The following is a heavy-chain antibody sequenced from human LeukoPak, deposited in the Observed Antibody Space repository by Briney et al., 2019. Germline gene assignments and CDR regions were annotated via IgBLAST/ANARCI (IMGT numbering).Heavy chain of an antibody. CDR1: GYTFTGYS. D-gene: IGHD2-2*01. Sequence: ASVKVSCKASGYTFTGYSMHWVRQAPGQGHEWMGWINLNSGGTNYAQTFQGRVTMTRETSISTAYMELRSLSTDDTAVYYCARDNSAISDCSSASCFHFNYWSQGTLLTVSS. CDR3: ARDNSAISDCSSASCFHFNY. V-gene: IGHV1-2*02. CDR2: INLNSGGT. J-gene: IGHJ4*02.